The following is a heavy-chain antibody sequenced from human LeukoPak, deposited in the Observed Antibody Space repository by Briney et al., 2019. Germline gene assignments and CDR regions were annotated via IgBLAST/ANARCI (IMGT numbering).Heavy chain of an antibody. CDR2: INIGGTNT. Sequence: GGPLRLSCAASGFTFSDYYMSWIRQAPGKGLEWLSYINIGGTNTHYADSVKGRFTISRDNAKKSLYLEMNNLRAEDTAVYYCATDGAGFDTWGQGVLVTVSS. J-gene: IGHJ5*02. CDR3: ATDGAGFDT. CDR1: GFTFSDYY. V-gene: IGHV3-11*01.